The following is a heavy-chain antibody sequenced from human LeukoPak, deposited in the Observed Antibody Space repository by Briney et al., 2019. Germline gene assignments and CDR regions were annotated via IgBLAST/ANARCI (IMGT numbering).Heavy chain of an antibody. CDR3: ARVRSPGIVVVPAAIMRHNWFDP. Sequence: SETLSLTCTVSGGSISSSYWSWIRQPPGKGLEWIGYVYYSGSTNYNPSLKSRVTMSVDTSKNEFSLKLSSVTAADTAVYYCARVRSPGIVVVPAAIMRHNWFDPWGQGTLVTVSS. J-gene: IGHJ5*02. V-gene: IGHV4-59*01. D-gene: IGHD2-2*02. CDR1: GGSISSSY. CDR2: VYYSGST.